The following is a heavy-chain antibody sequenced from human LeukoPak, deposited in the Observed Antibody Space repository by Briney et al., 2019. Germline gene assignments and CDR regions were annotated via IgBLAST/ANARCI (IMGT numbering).Heavy chain of an antibody. V-gene: IGHV4-4*07. CDR3: ARDRGGSSWYVGVGATQGWFDP. Sequence: PSETLSLTCTVSGVSISSYYWSWIRQPAGEGREWIGRIYNSGSTNYNPSINRRVTMSVDTSKNQISLKLSSVTAADTAVYYCARDRGGSSWYVGVGATQGWFDPWGQGTLVTVSS. CDR2: IYNSGST. D-gene: IGHD6-13*01. J-gene: IGHJ5*02. CDR1: GVSISSYY.